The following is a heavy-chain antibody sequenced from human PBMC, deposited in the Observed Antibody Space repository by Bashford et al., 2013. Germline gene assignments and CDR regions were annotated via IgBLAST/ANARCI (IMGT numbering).Heavy chain of an antibody. CDR2: ISERDEPA. Sequence: VRQAPGKGLECVSIISERDEPAFYADSVKGRFTISRDNAKNSLYLQMNSLRAEDTAVYYCARGGAWNPYGMDVWGQGTTVTVSS. D-gene: IGHD1-1*01. V-gene: IGHV3-48*03. CDR3: ARGGAWNPYGMDV. J-gene: IGHJ6*02.